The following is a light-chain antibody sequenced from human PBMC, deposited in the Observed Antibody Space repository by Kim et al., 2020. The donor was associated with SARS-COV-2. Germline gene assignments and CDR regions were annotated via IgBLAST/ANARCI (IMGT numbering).Light chain of an antibody. CDR1: QTIDKY. CDR3: QHSYNTPV. Sequence: SASVAVRVTFTCRPSQTIDKYLNWYQQKPGKAPKLLINGVANLQSGVPSRFSGSGSGTDFTLTISPLQPEDFAIYYCQHSYNTPVFGPGTKVDI. CDR2: GVA. J-gene: IGKJ3*01. V-gene: IGKV1-39*01.